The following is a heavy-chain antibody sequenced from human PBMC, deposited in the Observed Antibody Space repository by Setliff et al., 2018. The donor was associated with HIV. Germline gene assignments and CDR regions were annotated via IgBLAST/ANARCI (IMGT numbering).Heavy chain of an antibody. CDR3: AGPRGDEAFDV. Sequence: SVKVSCKASGGASNTYAINWVRQAPGQGLEWVGQIIPILDITTYAQKFQGRVTITADESTSTMYMELSSLRSDDTAVYYCAGPRGDEAFDVWGQGTMVTVSS. CDR1: GGASNTYA. J-gene: IGHJ3*01. V-gene: IGHV1-69*10. D-gene: IGHD3-10*01. CDR2: IIPILDIT.